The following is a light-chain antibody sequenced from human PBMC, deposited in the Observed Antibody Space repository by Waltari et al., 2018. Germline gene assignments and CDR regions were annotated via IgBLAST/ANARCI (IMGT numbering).Light chain of an antibody. CDR1: QSISNW. J-gene: IGKJ2*01. CDR3: QQYNTYSS. V-gene: IGKV1-5*03. Sequence: DIQMTQSPSSLSASVGDRVTITCRASQSISNWLAWYQQKPGKAPILLIYKASILKSGVPSRFGGSGSGTQFTLTISSLQPGDFATYYCQQYNTYSSFGQGTKLEIK. CDR2: KAS.